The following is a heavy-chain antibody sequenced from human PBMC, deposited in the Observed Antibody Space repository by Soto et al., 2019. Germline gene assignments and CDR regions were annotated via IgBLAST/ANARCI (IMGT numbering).Heavy chain of an antibody. CDR2: IYPGDSDT. D-gene: IGHD3-22*01. CDR3: ARRSDYYDSSGYYPCFDY. V-gene: IGHV5-51*01. Sequence: LGESLKISCKGSGYSFTSYWIGWVRQMPGKGLEWMGIIYPGDSDTRYSPSFQGQVTISADKSISTAYLQWSSLKASDTAMYYCARRSDYYDSSGYYPCFDYWGQGTLVTVSS. CDR1: GYSFTSYW. J-gene: IGHJ4*02.